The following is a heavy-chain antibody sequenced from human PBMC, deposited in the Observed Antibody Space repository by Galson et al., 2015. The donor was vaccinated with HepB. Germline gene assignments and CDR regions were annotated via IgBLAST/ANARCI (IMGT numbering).Heavy chain of an antibody. CDR3: ARDLGYCTNGVCYYYFDY. J-gene: IGHJ4*02. CDR2: ISAYNGNT. D-gene: IGHD2-8*01. Sequence: SVKVSCKASGYTFTSYGISWVRQAPGQGLEWMGWISAYNGNTNYAQKLQGRVTMTTDTSTSTAYMELRSLRSDDTAVYYCARDLGYCTNGVCYYYFDYWGQGTLVTVSS. CDR1: GYTFTSYG. V-gene: IGHV1-18*01.